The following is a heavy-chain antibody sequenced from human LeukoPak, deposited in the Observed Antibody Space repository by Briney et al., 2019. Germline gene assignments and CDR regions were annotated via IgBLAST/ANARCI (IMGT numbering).Heavy chain of an antibody. CDR2: ISWNSGSI. Sequence: GGSLRLSCAASGFTFYDYAMHWVRQAPGKGLEWVSGISWNSGSIGYADSVKGRFTISRDNAKNSLYLQMNSLRAEDTALYYCAKSSIQLWFSAYFDYWGQGTLVTVSS. D-gene: IGHD5-18*01. CDR1: GFTFYDYA. V-gene: IGHV3-9*01. J-gene: IGHJ4*02. CDR3: AKSSIQLWFSAYFDY.